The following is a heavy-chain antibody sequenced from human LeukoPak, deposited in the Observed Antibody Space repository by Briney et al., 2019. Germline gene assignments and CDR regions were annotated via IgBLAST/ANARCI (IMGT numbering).Heavy chain of an antibody. CDR1: GFTFSSYA. CDR3: AKQGGVTAPPDY. J-gene: IGHJ4*02. D-gene: IGHD4-11*01. CDR2: ISASGGST. V-gene: IGHV3-23*01. Sequence: GGSLTLSCAASGFTFSSYAMSWVRQAPGKGLEWVSAISASGGSTYYADPVKGRFTISRDNSKITLYLQMNSLRVEDTAVYYCAKQGGVTAPPDYWGQGTLVTVSS.